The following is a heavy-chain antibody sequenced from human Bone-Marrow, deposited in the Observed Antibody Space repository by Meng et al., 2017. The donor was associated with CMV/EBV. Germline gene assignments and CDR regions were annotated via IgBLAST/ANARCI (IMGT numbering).Heavy chain of an antibody. J-gene: IGHJ6*02. V-gene: IGHV3-53*01. CDR3: ARETTPLYYYYGMDV. Sequence: GGSLRLSCAASGFTVSSNYMSWVRQAPGKGLEWVSVIYSGGSTYYADSVKGRFTISRDNSKNTLYLQMNSLRAEDTAVYYCARETTPLYYYYGMDVWGQGTTVTVSS. CDR2: IYSGGST. CDR1: GFTVSSNY. D-gene: IGHD4-11*01.